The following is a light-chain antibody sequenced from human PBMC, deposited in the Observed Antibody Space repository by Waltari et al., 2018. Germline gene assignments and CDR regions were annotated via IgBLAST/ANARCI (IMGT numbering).Light chain of an antibody. V-gene: IGKV4-1*01. CDR2: WAS. CDR3: QQYYSIPPT. J-gene: IGKJ2*01. CDR1: QSVLHSSNSNNY. Sequence: DIVMTQSPDSLAVSLGERATINCKSSQSVLHSSNSNNYLAWYQQKPRQPPKLLIDWASTRESGVPDRVSGSGSGTDFTLTISSLRAEDVAVYYCQQYYSIPPTFGQGTKLEIK.